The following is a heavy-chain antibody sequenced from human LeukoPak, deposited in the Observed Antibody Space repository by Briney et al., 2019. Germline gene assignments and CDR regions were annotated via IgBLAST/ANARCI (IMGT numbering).Heavy chain of an antibody. J-gene: IGHJ2*01. CDR3: ARLEYYDSSARYWYFDL. CDR2: IYYSGST. Sequence: SETLSLTCTVSDGSISSYYWSWIRQPPGKGLEWIGYIYYSGSTNYNPSLKSRVTISVDTSKNQFSLKLSSVTAADTAVYYCARLEYYDSSARYWYFDLWGRGTLVTVSS. CDR1: DGSISSYY. V-gene: IGHV4-59*08. D-gene: IGHD3-22*01.